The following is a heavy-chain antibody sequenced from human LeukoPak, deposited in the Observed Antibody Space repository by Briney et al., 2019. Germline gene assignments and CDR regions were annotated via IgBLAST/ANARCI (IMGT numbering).Heavy chain of an antibody. Sequence: ASVKVSCKASGYTFTSYGISWVRQAPGQGLEWMGRIIPILGIANYAQKFQGRVTITADKSTSTAYMELSSLRSEDTAVYYCARGGSSGYYINWFDPWGQGTLVTVSS. CDR1: GYTFTSYG. D-gene: IGHD3-22*01. J-gene: IGHJ5*02. V-gene: IGHV1-69*04. CDR2: IIPILGIA. CDR3: ARGGSSGYYINWFDP.